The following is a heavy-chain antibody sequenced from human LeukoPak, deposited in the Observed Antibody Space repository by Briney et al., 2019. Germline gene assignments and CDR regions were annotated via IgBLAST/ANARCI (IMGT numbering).Heavy chain of an antibody. D-gene: IGHD1-26*01. CDR1: GGSISSYY. V-gene: IGHV4-59*01. CDR2: IYYSGST. J-gene: IGHJ4*02. Sequence: SETLSLTCTVSGGSISSYYWSWIRQPPGKGLEWIGYIYYSGSTNYNPSLKSRVTISVDTSKNQFSLKLSSVTAADTAVYYCARAGGGSYSGGFDYWGQGTLVTVSS. CDR3: ARAGGGSYSGGFDY.